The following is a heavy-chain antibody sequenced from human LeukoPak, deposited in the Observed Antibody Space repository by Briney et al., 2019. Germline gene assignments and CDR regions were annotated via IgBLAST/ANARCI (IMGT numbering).Heavy chain of an antibody. Sequence: GASVNVSFKASGYTFTIYGISRVRQAPGQGLEGMGWISAYNGNTNYAQKLQGRVTMTTDTSTSTAYMELRSLRSDDTAVYYCARDREDIVVVPAVPFDPWGQGTLVTVSS. V-gene: IGHV1-18*01. J-gene: IGHJ5*02. D-gene: IGHD2-2*01. CDR2: ISAYNGNT. CDR1: GYTFTIYG. CDR3: ARDREDIVVVPAVPFDP.